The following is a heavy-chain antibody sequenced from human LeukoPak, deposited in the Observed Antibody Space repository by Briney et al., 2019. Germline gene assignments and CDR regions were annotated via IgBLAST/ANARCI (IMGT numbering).Heavy chain of an antibody. J-gene: IGHJ6*02. CDR2: IYRGGST. CDR3: ARESSSAAHCYHGMDV. D-gene: IGHD6-6*01. Sequence: GGSLRLSCAASGVTVSSNYMSWVRQAPGKGLEWVSVIYRGGSTYYVDSVKGRFTISRDNSKNTVYLQMNSLRAEDTAIYYCARESSSAAHCYHGMDVWGQGTTVTVSS. V-gene: IGHV3-66*01. CDR1: GVTVSSNY.